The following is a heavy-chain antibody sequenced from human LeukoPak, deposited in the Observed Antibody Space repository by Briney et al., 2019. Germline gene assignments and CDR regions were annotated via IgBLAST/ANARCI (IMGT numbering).Heavy chain of an antibody. Sequence: GRSLRLSCAASGFTFSSYAMHWVRQAPGKGLEWVAVISYDGSNKYYADSVKGRFTISRDNSKNTLYLQMNSLRAEDTAVYYCARAGPDEAFDIWGQGTMVTVSS. CDR3: ARAGPDEAFDI. V-gene: IGHV3-30*04. J-gene: IGHJ3*02. CDR1: GFTFSSYA. CDR2: ISYDGSNK.